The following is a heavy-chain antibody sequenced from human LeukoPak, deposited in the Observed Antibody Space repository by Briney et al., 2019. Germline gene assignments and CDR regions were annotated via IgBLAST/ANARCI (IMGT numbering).Heavy chain of an antibody. D-gene: IGHD3-22*01. V-gene: IGHV4-34*01. CDR2: INHSGST. J-gene: IGHJ4*02. CDR3: ARRRTYYYDSSGYYATFFDY. CDR1: GGSFSGYY. Sequence: SETLSLTCAVYGGSFSGYYWSWIRQPPGKGLEWIGEINHSGSTNYNPSLKSRVTISVDTSKNQFSLKLSSVTAADTAVYYCARRRTYYYDSSGYYATFFDYWGQGTLVTVSS.